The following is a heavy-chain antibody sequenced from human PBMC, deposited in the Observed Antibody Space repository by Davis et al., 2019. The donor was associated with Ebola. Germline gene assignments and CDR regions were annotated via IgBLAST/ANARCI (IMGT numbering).Heavy chain of an antibody. Sequence: SETLSLTCAVYGGSFSDYYWSWIRQPPGRGLEWIGEINHSGSTNYDPSLKSRVTISVDTSKNQLSLKMNSVTDADTAVYYCARVVQKVVRLDSWGQGTLVTVSS. V-gene: IGHV4-34*01. CDR2: INHSGST. D-gene: IGHD2-8*01. CDR1: GGSFSDYY. J-gene: IGHJ5*01. CDR3: ARVVQKVVRLDS.